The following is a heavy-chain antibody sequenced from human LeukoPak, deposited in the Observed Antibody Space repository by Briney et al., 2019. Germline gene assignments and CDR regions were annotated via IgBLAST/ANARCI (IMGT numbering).Heavy chain of an antibody. CDR3: AREREGDDILTGYYGA. J-gene: IGHJ4*02. D-gene: IGHD3-9*01. V-gene: IGHV1-69*13. Sequence: SVKVSCKASGGTFISYAISWVRQAPGQGLEWMGGIIPIFGTANYAQKFQGRVTITADESTRTAYMELSSLRSEDTAVYYCAREREGDDILTGYYGAWGQGTLVTVSS. CDR2: IIPIFGTA. CDR1: GGTFISYA.